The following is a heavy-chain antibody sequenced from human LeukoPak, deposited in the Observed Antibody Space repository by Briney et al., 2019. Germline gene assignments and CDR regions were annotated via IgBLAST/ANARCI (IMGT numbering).Heavy chain of an antibody. D-gene: IGHD3-22*01. CDR1: GYSFTSYW. CDR2: IYPGDSDT. Sequence: GESLKISCKGSGYSFTSYWIGWVRQMPGKGLGWMGIIYPGDSDTRYSPSFQGQVTISADKSISTAHLQWSSLKASDTAMYYCARHRFYYDSSGDAFDIWGQGTMVTVSS. CDR3: ARHRFYYDSSGDAFDI. V-gene: IGHV5-51*01. J-gene: IGHJ3*02.